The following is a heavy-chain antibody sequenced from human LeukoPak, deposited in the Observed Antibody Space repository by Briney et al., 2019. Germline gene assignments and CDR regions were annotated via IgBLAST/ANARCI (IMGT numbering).Heavy chain of an antibody. V-gene: IGHV3-21*01. CDR3: ARVTIFGVENDDY. J-gene: IGHJ4*02. D-gene: IGHD3-3*01. CDR1: GFTFSSYR. Sequence: GGSLRLSCAASGFTFSSYRMNWVRQAPGKGLEWVSSISSSSSYIYYADSVKGRFTISRDNAKNSLYLQMNSLRAEDTAVYYCARVTIFGVENDDYWGQGTLVTVSS. CDR2: ISSSSSYI.